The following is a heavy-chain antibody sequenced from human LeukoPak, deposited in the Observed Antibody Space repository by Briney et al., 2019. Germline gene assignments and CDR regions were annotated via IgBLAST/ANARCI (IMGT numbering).Heavy chain of an antibody. Sequence: PSETLSLTCAVYGGSFSGYYWSWIRQPPGKGLEWTGEINHSGSTNYNPSPKSRVTISVDTSKNQFSLKLSSVTAADTAVYYCARELVKANWFDPWGQGTLVTVSS. CDR2: INHSGST. CDR3: ARELVKANWFDP. V-gene: IGHV4-34*01. J-gene: IGHJ5*02. CDR1: GGSFSGYY. D-gene: IGHD1-1*01.